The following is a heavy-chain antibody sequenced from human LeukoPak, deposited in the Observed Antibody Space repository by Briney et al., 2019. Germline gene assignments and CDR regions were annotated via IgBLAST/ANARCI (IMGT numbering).Heavy chain of an antibody. V-gene: IGHV4-30-4*01. Sequence: SETLSLTCTVSGGSISSGDYYWSWIRQPPGKGLEWIGYIYYSGSTYYNPSLKSRVTISVDTSKNQFSLKLSSVTAADTAVYYCARGIRYFDWLLRHWGQGTLVTVSP. CDR2: IYYSGST. J-gene: IGHJ4*02. CDR3: ARGIRYFDWLLRH. D-gene: IGHD3-9*01. CDR1: GGSISSGDYY.